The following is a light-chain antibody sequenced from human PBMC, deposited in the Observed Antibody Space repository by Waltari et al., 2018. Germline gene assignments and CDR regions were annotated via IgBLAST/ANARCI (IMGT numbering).Light chain of an antibody. CDR3: ATWDDSLNGYL. CDR2: NNY. Sequence: QSVLTQTPSASGTPGQRVTISCSGSTSNIGRNTVNWYQHLPGTAPKLLIYNNYQRPSGVPDRFSGSKSGTSASLAISGLQSEDESDYYCATWDDSLNGYLFGTGTKVNVL. V-gene: IGLV1-44*01. J-gene: IGLJ1*01. CDR1: TSNIGRNT.